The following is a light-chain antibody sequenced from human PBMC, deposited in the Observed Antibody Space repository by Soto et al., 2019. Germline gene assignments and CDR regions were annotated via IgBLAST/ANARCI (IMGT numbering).Light chain of an antibody. Sequence: QSVLTQPPSASGTPGQRVTISCSGSSSNIGSYSVNWYQQLPGTAPKLLIDNSNQRPSGVPDRFSGSKSGTSASLAISGLQSEDEADYYCAARDDSLSVHVVFAGGTKLTV. CDR2: NSN. CDR1: SSNIGSYS. CDR3: AARDDSLSVHVV. J-gene: IGLJ2*01. V-gene: IGLV1-44*01.